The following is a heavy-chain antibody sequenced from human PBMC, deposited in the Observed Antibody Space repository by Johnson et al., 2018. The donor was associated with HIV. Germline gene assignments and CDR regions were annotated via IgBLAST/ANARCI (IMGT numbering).Heavy chain of an antibody. J-gene: IGHJ3*02. CDR1: RFTFSFYA. V-gene: IGHV3-30-3*01. CDR3: ARGYYYDSSGSDDAFDI. Sequence: QMQLVESGGGVAQPGRSLRLSCAASRFTFSFYAMHWVRQAPGKGLEWVALILYDGINKYYADSVKGRFTISRDNSKNTLSLQMNSLRAEDTAVYYCARGYYYDSSGSDDAFDIWGQGTMVTVSS. D-gene: IGHD3-22*01. CDR2: ILYDGINK.